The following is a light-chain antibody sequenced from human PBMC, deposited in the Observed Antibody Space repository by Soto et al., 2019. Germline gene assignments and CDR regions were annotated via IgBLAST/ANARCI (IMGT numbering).Light chain of an antibody. CDR2: AAS. J-gene: IGKJ1*01. CDR1: QSISNY. V-gene: IGKV1-39*01. Sequence: DIQITQSPSSLSTSVGDRVTITCRASQSISNYLNWYQQKPGKVPKLLIYAASRLQSGVPSRFSGSGSGTDFTLTISSLQPEDFATYYCLQSYITPWTFGQGTKVEIK. CDR3: LQSYITPWT.